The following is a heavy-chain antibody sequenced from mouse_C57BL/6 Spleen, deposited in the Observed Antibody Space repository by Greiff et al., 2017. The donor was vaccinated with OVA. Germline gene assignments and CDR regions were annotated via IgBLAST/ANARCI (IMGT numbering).Heavy chain of an antibody. V-gene: IGHV1-85*01. CDR3: ARKRTAQARAWFAY. CDR2: IYPRDGST. CDR1: GYTFTSYD. J-gene: IGHJ3*01. Sequence: QVQLQHSGPELVKPGASVKLSCKASGYTFTSYDINWVKQRPGQGLEWIGWIYPRDGSTKYNEKFKGKATLTVDTSSSTAYMELHSLTSEDSAVYFCARKRTAQARAWFAYWGQGTLVTVSA. D-gene: IGHD3-2*02.